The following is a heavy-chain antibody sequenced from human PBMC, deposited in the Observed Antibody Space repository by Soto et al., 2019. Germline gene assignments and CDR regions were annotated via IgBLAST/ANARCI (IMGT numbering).Heavy chain of an antibody. J-gene: IGHJ4*02. CDR1: GFTFSSYA. CDR2: FSVSGGNT. V-gene: IGHV3-23*01. D-gene: IGHD3-22*01. CDR3: AKNPGYYYDSTGYHFDY. Sequence: GGSLRLSCVASGFTFSSYAMSWVRQAPGKGLEWVSVFSVSGGNTYYADSVKGRFTISRDNSKNTLYLQMNSLRAEDTAVYYCAKNPGYYYDSTGYHFDYWGQGT.